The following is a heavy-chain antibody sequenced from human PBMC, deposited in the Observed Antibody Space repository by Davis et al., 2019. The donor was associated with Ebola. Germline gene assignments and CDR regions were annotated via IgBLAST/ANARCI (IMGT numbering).Heavy chain of an antibody. CDR2: IKQDGSEK. D-gene: IGHD3-3*01. CDR1: GFTFSDYY. J-gene: IGHJ6*02. CDR3: ARNRVLRFLEWLSGTDMDV. V-gene: IGHV3-7*03. Sequence: GESLKISCAASGFTFSDYYMSWIRQAPGKGLEWVANIKQDGSEKYYVDSVKGRFTISRDNAKNSVYLQMNSLRAEDTAVYYCARNRVLRFLEWLSGTDMDVWGQGTTVTVSS.